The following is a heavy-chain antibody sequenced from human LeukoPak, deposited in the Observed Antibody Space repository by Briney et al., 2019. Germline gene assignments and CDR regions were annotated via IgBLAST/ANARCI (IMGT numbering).Heavy chain of an antibody. CDR3: ARTYGDSLRDY. Sequence: GESLKIACKASGYSFTSYFIAWVRQMPGQGLEWMGIVYPADSDIRYSPSFQGQVSISADKSISTAYLQWSSLKASDTAIYYCARTYGDSLRDYWGQGTLVTVSS. J-gene: IGHJ4*02. CDR1: GYSFTSYF. V-gene: IGHV5-51*01. D-gene: IGHD4-17*01. CDR2: VYPADSDI.